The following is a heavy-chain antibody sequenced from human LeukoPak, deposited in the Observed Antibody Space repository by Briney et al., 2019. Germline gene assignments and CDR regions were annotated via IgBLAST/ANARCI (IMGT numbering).Heavy chain of an antibody. CDR3: ARERMMGYNRFDP. J-gene: IGHJ5*02. CDR1: GFTFSSYE. Sequence: PGGSLRLSCAASGFTFSSYEMSWVRQAPGKGLEWVSYISSSGSTIYYADSVKGRFTISRDNAKNSLYLQMNSLRAEDTAVYYCARERMMGYNRFDPWGQGTLVTASS. D-gene: IGHD2-15*01. V-gene: IGHV3-48*03. CDR2: ISSSGSTI.